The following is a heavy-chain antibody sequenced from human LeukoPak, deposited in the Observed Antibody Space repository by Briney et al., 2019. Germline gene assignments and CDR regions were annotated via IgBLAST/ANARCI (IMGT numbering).Heavy chain of an antibody. J-gene: IGHJ4*02. V-gene: IGHV3-74*01. CDR3: ARDKQSPFDY. D-gene: IGHD6-19*01. Sequence: GGSLRLSCAASGFAFSSYWMHWVRQAPGKGVVWVSRINSDGSDTTYADSVKGRFTISRDNARNTLSLRMNSLRAEDTAVYYCARDKQSPFDYWGQGALVTVSS. CDR1: GFAFSSYW. CDR2: INSDGSDT.